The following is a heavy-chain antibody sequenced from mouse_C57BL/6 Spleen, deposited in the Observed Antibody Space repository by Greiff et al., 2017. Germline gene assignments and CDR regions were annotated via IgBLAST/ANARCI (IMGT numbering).Heavy chain of an antibody. CDR1: GYSFTDYN. D-gene: IGHD1-1*01. V-gene: IGHV1-39*01. Sequence: VQLQQSGPELVKPGASVKISCKASGYSFTDYNMNWVKQSNGKSLEWIGVINPNYGTTSYNQKFKGKATLTVDQSSSTAYMQLNSLTSEDSAVXHCARERVYYGPYYFDDWGTGTTLTVSS. CDR3: ARERVYYGPYYFDD. CDR2: INPNYGTT. J-gene: IGHJ2*01.